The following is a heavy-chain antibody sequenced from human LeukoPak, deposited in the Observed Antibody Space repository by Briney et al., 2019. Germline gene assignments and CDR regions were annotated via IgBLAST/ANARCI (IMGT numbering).Heavy chain of an antibody. CDR3: ARGLTMVRGVPL. CDR1: GGSISSYY. Sequence: PSETLSLTCTVSGGSISSYYWSWIRQPPGKGLEWIGYIYYSGSTNYNPSLKSRVTISVDKSKNQFSLKLSSVTAADTAVYYCARGLTMVRGVPLWGQGTLVTVSS. V-gene: IGHV4-59*12. J-gene: IGHJ4*02. D-gene: IGHD3-10*01. CDR2: IYYSGST.